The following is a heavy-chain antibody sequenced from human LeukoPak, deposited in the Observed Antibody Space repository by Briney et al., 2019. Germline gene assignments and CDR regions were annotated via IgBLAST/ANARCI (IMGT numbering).Heavy chain of an antibody. D-gene: IGHD1-26*01. V-gene: IGHV3-21*01. CDR3: ARDSGSYNY. CDR2: ISSSSSYI. J-gene: IGHJ4*02. CDR1: GLTLSNVW. Sequence: GGSLRLSCAVSGLTLSNVWMNWVRQAPGKGLEWVSSISSSSSYIYYADSVKGRFTISKDNAKNSLYLQMNSLRAEDTAVYYCARDSGSYNYWGQGTLVTVSS.